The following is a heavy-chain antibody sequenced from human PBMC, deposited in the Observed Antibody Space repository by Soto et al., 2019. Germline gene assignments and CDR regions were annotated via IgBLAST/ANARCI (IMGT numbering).Heavy chain of an antibody. Sequence: PSETLSLTCTVSGGSISSGDCYWSWIRQPPGKGLEWIGYIYYSGSTYYNPSLKSRVSISLDTSKKQFSLRLSSVTAADTAVYYCARDRAGTAFDYWGQGILVTVSS. CDR3: ARDRAGTAFDY. D-gene: IGHD1-7*01. V-gene: IGHV4-30-4*01. CDR1: GGSISSGDCY. CDR2: IYYSGST. J-gene: IGHJ4*02.